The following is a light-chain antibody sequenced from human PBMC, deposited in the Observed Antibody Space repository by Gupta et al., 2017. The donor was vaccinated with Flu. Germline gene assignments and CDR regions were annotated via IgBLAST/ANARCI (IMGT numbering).Light chain of an antibody. CDR3: QQEDTEHPMHT. CDR1: QSVRRKS. Sequence: LSLHTGERDTLSGRASQSVRRKSLDWYEKRPRQAPGLLIYGASYRAEGGTERFSGSGVGTDVNLTISRREPEDFELYYCQQEDTEHPMHTFGHGTKVEIK. CDR2: GAS. J-gene: IGKJ3*01. V-gene: IGKV3-20*01.